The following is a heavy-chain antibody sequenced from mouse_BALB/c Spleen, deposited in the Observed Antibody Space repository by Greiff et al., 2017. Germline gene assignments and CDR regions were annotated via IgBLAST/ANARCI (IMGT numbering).Heavy chain of an antibody. CDR2: IDPANGNT. D-gene: IGHD2-4*01. Sequence: EVQLQQSGAELVKPGASVKLSCTASGFNIKDTYMHWVKQRPEQGLEWIGRIDPANGNTKYDPKFQGKATITADTSSNTAYLQLSSLTSEDTAVYYCARRIYYDYLAWFAYWGQGTLVTVSA. J-gene: IGHJ3*01. CDR1: GFNIKDTY. V-gene: IGHV14-3*02. CDR3: ARRIYYDYLAWFAY.